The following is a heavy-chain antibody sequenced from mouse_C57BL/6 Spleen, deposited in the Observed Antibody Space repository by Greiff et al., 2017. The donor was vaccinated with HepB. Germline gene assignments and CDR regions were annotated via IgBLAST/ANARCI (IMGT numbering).Heavy chain of an antibody. CDR1: GYTFTDYY. J-gene: IGHJ2*01. V-gene: IGHV1-76*01. CDR2: IYPGSGNT. CDR3: ARSYYHGSSCDFDL. Sequence: QVQLQQSGAELVRPGASVKLSCKASGYTFTDYYINWVKQRPGQGLEWIARIYPGSGNTYYNEKFKGKATLTAEKSSSTAYMQLSSLTSEDSAVYFCARSYYHGSSCDFDLWGQGTTLTVSS. D-gene: IGHD1-1*01.